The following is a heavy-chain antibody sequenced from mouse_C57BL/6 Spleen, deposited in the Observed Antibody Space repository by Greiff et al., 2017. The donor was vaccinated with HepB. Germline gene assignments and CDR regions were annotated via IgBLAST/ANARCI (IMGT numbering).Heavy chain of an antibody. CDR2: IWWDDDK. V-gene: IGHV8-8*01. CDR1: GFSLSTFGMG. J-gene: IGHJ1*03. CDR3: ARMRYYGSSPYWYFDV. D-gene: IGHD1-1*01. Sequence: QVTLKVSGPGILQPSQTLSLTCSFSGFSLSTFGMGVGWIRQPSGKGLEWLAHIWWDDDKYYNPALKSRLTISKDTSKNQVFLKIANVDTADTATYYCARMRYYGSSPYWYFDVWGTGTTVTVSS.